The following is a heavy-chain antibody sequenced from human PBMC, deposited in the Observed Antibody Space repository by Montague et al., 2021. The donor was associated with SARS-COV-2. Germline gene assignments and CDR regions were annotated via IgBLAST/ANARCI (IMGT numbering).Heavy chain of an antibody. Sequence: SETLSLTCNVSGDSITSNYWWSWLRQPPGKGLEWIGEIYHTGSTNFNPSLKSRVTMSVDKSKKFFSLSLRSVTAADTATYYCARDRGQRFRAFESWGQGTLVTISS. CDR2: IYHTGST. CDR3: ARDRGQRFRAFES. J-gene: IGHJ4*02. CDR1: GDSITSNYW. V-gene: IGHV4-4*02. D-gene: IGHD3-10*01.